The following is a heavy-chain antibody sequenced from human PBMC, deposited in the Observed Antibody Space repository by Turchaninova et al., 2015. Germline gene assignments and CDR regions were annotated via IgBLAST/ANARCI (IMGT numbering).Heavy chain of an antibody. Sequence: EVPLVQSGAEVTKPGESLRISCTGAGYGFTSYGLSWVGQMPRKGLEWMGSIDPSDSDTNYSPSFQGHVTISTDKSISTAYLQWSSLKASDTAMYYCATTTPRRREWLWEEGAFDIWGQGTMVTVSS. CDR3: ATTTPRRREWLWEEGAFDI. D-gene: IGHD3-3*01. J-gene: IGHJ3*02. V-gene: IGHV5-10-1*03. CDR2: IDPSDSDT. CDR1: GYGFTSYG.